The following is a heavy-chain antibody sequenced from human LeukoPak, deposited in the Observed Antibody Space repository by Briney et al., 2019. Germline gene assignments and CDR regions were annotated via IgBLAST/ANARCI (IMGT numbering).Heavy chain of an antibody. J-gene: IGHJ6*02. CDR1: GFTFSSYA. CDR2: ISYDGSNK. V-gene: IGHV3-30-3*01. Sequence: GGSLRLSCAASGFTFSSYAMHWVRQAPGKGLEWVAVISYDGSNKYYADSVKGRFTISRDNSKNTLYLQMNSLRAEDTAVYYCASLAPNLYSSSWYGVSRYYYYYGMDVWGQGTTVTVSS. CDR3: ASLAPNLYSSSWYGVSRYYYYYGMDV. D-gene: IGHD6-13*01.